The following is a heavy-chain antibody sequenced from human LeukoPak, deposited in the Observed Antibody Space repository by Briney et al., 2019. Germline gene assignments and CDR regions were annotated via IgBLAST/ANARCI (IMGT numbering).Heavy chain of an antibody. D-gene: IGHD4/OR15-4a*01. Sequence: GRSLRLSCAASGFTFSSYAMHWVRQAPGKGLERVAVISYDGSNKYYADSVKGRFTISRDNSKNTLYLQMNSLRAEDTAVYYCARDPGRGAYFDYWGQGTLVTVSS. J-gene: IGHJ4*02. V-gene: IGHV3-30-3*01. CDR1: GFTFSSYA. CDR2: ISYDGSNK. CDR3: ARDPGRGAYFDY.